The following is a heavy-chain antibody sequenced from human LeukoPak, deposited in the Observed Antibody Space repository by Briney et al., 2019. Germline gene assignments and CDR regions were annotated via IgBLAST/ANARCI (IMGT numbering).Heavy chain of an antibody. D-gene: IGHD5-12*01. J-gene: IGHJ4*02. CDR2: ISYDGSNK. V-gene: IGHV3-30*03. CDR1: GFTFSSYG. CDR3: ARVGYSGLLRHDY. Sequence: PGRSLRLSCAASGFTFSSYGMHWVRQAPGKGLEWVAVISYDGSNKYYADSVKGRFTISRDNSKNTLYLQMNSLRAEDTAVYYCARVGYSGLLRHDYWGQGTLVTVSS.